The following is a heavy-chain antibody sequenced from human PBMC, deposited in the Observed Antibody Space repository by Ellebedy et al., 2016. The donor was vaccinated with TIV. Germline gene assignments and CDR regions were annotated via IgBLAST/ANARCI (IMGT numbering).Heavy chain of an antibody. D-gene: IGHD3-3*01. V-gene: IGHV3-49*04. CDR3: TRRGYDFWSGYYFDY. CDR1: GFTFSSYG. Sequence: GGSLRLSCAASGFTFSSYGMHWVRQAPGKGMEWVGFVRSKAYGGTTEYAASVKGRFTISRDDSKSIAYLQMNSLKTEDTAVYYCTRRGYDFWSGYYFDYWGQGTLVTVSS. J-gene: IGHJ4*02. CDR2: VRSKAYGGTT.